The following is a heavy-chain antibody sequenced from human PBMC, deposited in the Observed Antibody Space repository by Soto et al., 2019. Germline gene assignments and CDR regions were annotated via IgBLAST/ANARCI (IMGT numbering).Heavy chain of an antibody. J-gene: IGHJ6*04. CDR1: GFTFGSYA. D-gene: IGHD6-6*01. Sequence: VELVESGGGLVQPGGSLRLSCAASGFTFGSYAMTWVRQAPGKGLEWVSGISGGGSGSYYSDSVEARFTISRDNPTKLLFLQMNTLRAEATAVYFCARVRFPSAPRRPLDYYVMDVWGNGTTITVSS. V-gene: IGHV3-23*04. CDR2: ISGGGSGS. CDR3: ARVRFPSAPRRPLDYYVMDV.